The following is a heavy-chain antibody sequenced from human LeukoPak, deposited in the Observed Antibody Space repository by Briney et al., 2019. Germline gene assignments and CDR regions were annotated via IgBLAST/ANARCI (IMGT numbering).Heavy chain of an antibody. CDR2: IKSKAGDRTK. CDR3: TTDYAGYYYGMDV. Sequence: GGSLRLSCAASGFTFSNACMSWVRQAPGKGLEWVCRIKSKAGDRTKAYAAPVQGTFTISREDSKNALYLQMNSLKTEHTAVYYCTTDYAGYYYGMDVWGQGTTVTVSS. D-gene: IGHD4-23*01. V-gene: IGHV3-15*01. J-gene: IGHJ6*02. CDR1: GFTFSNAC.